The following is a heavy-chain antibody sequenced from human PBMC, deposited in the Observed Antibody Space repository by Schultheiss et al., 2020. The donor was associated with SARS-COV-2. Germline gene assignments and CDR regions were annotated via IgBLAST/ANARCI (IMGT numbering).Heavy chain of an antibody. CDR1: GFTFSSYE. Sequence: GGSLRLSCAASGFTFSSYEMNWVRQAPGKGLEWVGRIKSKTDGGTTDYAAPVKGRFTISRDDSKNTLYLQMNSLKTEDTAVYYCTTPGIAVAGYDPWGQGTLVTVSS. CDR2: IKSKTDGGTT. V-gene: IGHV3-15*07. D-gene: IGHD6-19*01. CDR3: TTPGIAVAGYDP. J-gene: IGHJ5*02.